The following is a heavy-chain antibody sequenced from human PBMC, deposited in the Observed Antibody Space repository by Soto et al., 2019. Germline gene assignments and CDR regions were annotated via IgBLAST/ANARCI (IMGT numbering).Heavy chain of an antibody. CDR3: ARDLNQVAAAGHFYYYYYGMDV. CDR1: GGSISSYY. Sequence: SETLSLTCTVSGGSISSYYWSWIRQPAGKGLEWTGRIYTSGSTNYNPSLKSRVTMSVDTSKNQFSLKLSSVTAADTAVYYCARDLNQVAAAGHFYYYYYGMDVWGQGTTVTVSS. V-gene: IGHV4-4*07. J-gene: IGHJ6*02. D-gene: IGHD6-13*01. CDR2: IYTSGST.